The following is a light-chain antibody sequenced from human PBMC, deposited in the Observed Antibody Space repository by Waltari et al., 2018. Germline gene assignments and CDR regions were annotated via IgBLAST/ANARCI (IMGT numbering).Light chain of an antibody. J-gene: IGLJ6*01. CDR3: CSYRTGGTFV. V-gene: IGLV2-14*03. CDR2: DIN. CDR1: SSDVRGYND. Sequence: QAALTQPPSVSKSLGQSVTISCTGSSSDVRGYNDVSWYQQQPDTAPRLLIYDINNRPSGRYDRFSGSKSGSTASLTISVLQAEDEGDYYCCSYRTGGTFVFGSGTKLTVL.